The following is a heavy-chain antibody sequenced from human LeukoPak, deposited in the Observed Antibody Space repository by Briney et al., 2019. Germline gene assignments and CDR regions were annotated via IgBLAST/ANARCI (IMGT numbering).Heavy chain of an antibody. Sequence: GGSLRLSCVTSGFTFTNHWMSWVRQAPGKGLEWVSVIYSGGSTYYADSVKGRFTISRDNSKNTLYLQMNSLRAEDTAVYYCARASTTYAFDIWGQGTMVTVSS. CDR2: IYSGGST. J-gene: IGHJ3*02. CDR1: GFTFTNHW. CDR3: ARASTTYAFDI. D-gene: IGHD4-11*01. V-gene: IGHV3-53*01.